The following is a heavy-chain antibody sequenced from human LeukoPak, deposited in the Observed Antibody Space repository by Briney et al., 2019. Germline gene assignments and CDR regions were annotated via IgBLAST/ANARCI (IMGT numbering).Heavy chain of an antibody. J-gene: IGHJ4*02. CDR3: VRELSEMATISPFDY. CDR2: LSGSGGST. V-gene: IGHV3-23*01. D-gene: IGHD5-24*01. Sequence: PGGSLRLSCAASGSTFSSYAMSWVRQAPGEGLEWVAALSGSGGSTYYADSVKGRFTISRDNSKNTLYLQMNSLRAEDTAVYYCVRELSEMATISPFDYWGQGTLVTVSS. CDR1: GSTFSSYA.